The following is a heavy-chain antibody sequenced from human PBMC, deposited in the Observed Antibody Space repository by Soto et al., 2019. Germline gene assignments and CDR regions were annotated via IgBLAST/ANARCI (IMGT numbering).Heavy chain of an antibody. CDR1: GGNIRSSSYY. CDR2: IYYSGST. J-gene: IGHJ4*02. D-gene: IGHD6-6*01. CDR3: ARQYSSSPKDFDY. Sequence: SSETLSLTCTVSGGNIRSSSYYWGWIRQPPGKGLEWIGSIYYSGSTYYNPSLKSRVTISVDTSKNQFSLKLSSVTAADTAVYYCARQYSSSPKDFDYWGQGTLVTVSS. V-gene: IGHV4-39*01.